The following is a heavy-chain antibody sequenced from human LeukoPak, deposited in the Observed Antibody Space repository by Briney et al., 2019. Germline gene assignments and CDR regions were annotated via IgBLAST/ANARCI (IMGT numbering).Heavy chain of an antibody. Sequence: GSLRLSCAASGFTFSHYRMGWVRQAPGKGLDWVANIKHDEIENYLADSVTGRFTISRDNAENSLFLQMNSLGPDDTAVYFCVKLVVVTATYWYFDVWGRGTPITVSS. D-gene: IGHD2-21*02. J-gene: IGHJ2*01. CDR1: GFTFSHYR. CDR2: IKHDEIEN. V-gene: IGHV3-7*01. CDR3: VKLVVVTATYWYFDV.